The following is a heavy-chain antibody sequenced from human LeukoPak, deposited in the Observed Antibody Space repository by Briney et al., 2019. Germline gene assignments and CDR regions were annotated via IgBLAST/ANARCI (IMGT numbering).Heavy chain of an antibody. Sequence: PGGSLRLSCAASGFTVSDNYMSWVRQAPGKGLEWVSVMYSRGDTYYADSVKGRFTFSRDISKNTLYLQMNGLRPEDTAMYYCARDAPQVPAAGVLASWGQGTLVTVCS. V-gene: IGHV3-53*01. CDR3: ARDAPQVPAAGVLAS. CDR1: GFTVSDNY. J-gene: IGHJ5*02. CDR2: MYSRGDT. D-gene: IGHD6-13*01.